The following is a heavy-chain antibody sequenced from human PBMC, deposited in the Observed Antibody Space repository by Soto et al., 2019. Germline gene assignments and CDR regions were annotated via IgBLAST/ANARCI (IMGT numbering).Heavy chain of an antibody. J-gene: IGHJ4*02. D-gene: IGHD1-26*01. Sequence: PGGSLRLSCAASGFTFSSYAMHWVRQAPGKGLEWVAAISYDGSNKYYADSVKGRFTISRDNSKNTLYLQMNSLRAEDTAVYYCAREGRIVGASFDYWGQGTLVTVSS. CDR1: GFTFSSYA. CDR2: ISYDGSNK. CDR3: AREGRIVGASFDY. V-gene: IGHV3-30-3*01.